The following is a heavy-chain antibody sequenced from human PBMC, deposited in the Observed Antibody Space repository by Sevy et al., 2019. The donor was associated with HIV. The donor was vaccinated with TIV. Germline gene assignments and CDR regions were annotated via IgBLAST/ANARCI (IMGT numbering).Heavy chain of an antibody. D-gene: IGHD1-1*01. CDR3: ARDAARVIVPTAGFHS. CDR2: IWYDGRTE. CDR1: GFTFRSFS. V-gene: IGHV3-33*01. J-gene: IGHJ5*01. Sequence: GGSLRLSCVASGFTFRSFSMHWVRQAPGKGLEWVAAIWYDGRTERYADSVQGRFTISRDNSKKTLYLQMNSLRDEDTAIYYCARDAARVIVPTAGFHSWGQGTLVTVSS.